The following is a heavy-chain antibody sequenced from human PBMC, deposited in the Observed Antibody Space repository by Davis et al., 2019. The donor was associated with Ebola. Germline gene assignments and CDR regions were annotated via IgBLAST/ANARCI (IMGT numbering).Heavy chain of an antibody. CDR3: ARDHLEGSLDY. CDR1: GFSLGPHG. CDR2: SVNDATTQ. V-gene: IGHV3-33*01. J-gene: IGHJ4*02. D-gene: IGHD1-26*01. Sequence: GESLKISCATSGFSLGPHGMHWIRQAPGKGLEWVAMSVNDATTQYYGDSVRGRFTISRDNPRKMMYLQMNNLRVQDTAVYYCARDHLEGSLDYWGQGTLVIVS.